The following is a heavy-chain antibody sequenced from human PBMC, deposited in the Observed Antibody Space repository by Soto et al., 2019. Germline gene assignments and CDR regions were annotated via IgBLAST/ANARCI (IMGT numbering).Heavy chain of an antibody. CDR2: ISYDGSNK. D-gene: IGHD3-22*01. V-gene: IGHV3-30-3*01. CDR3: ARDSGDYYDSSGPGY. Sequence: QVQLVESGGGVVQPGRSLRLSCAASGFTFSSYAMHWVRQAPVKGLEWVAVISYDGSNKYYADSVKGRFTISRDNSKNTLYLQMNSLRAEDTAVYYCARDSGDYYDSSGPGYWGQGTLVTVSS. CDR1: GFTFSSYA. J-gene: IGHJ4*02.